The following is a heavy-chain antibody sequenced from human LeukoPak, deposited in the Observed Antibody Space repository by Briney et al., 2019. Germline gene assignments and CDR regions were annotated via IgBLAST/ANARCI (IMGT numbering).Heavy chain of an antibody. V-gene: IGHV4-34*01. CDR1: GGSFSGYY. CDR2: INHSGST. J-gene: IGHJ4*02. CDR3: ARAPHINQLVPAVVVITKSYYYFDY. Sequence: SETLSLTCAVYGGSFSGYYWSWIRQPPGKGLEWIGEINHSGSTNYNPSLKSRVTISVDTSKNQFSLKLSSVTAADTAVYYCARAPHINQLVPAVVVITKSYYYFDYWGQGTLVTVSS. D-gene: IGHD3-22*01.